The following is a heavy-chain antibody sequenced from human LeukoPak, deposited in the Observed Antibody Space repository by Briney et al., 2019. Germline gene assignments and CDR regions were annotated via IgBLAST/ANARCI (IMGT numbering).Heavy chain of an antibody. V-gene: IGHV7-4-1*02. CDR2: INTNTRNP. CDR1: GYIFTNNA. CDR3: ARIRAPSSFGQRESDY. D-gene: IGHD3-3*02. Sequence: GASVKVSCKASGYIFTNNAMNWVRQAPGQGLEWMGWINTNTRNPTYAQGFTGRFVFSLDTSVSTAYLQISSLEAEDTAVYYCARIRAPSSFGQRESDYWGQGTLVTVSS. J-gene: IGHJ4*02.